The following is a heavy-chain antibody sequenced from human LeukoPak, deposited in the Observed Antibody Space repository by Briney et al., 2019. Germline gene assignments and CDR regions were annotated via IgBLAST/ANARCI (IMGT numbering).Heavy chain of an antibody. CDR3: ARVYTVTRYYYYYGMDV. CDR1: GFTFSSYA. V-gene: IGHV3-64*01. J-gene: IGHJ6*02. D-gene: IGHD4-17*01. CDR2: ISSNGGKT. Sequence: GGSLRLSCAASGFTFSSYALHWVRQAPGKGLEYVSAISSNGGKTYYANSVKGRFTISRDNSKNTLYLQMNSLRAEDTAVYYCARVYTVTRYYYYYGMDVWGQGTTVTVSS.